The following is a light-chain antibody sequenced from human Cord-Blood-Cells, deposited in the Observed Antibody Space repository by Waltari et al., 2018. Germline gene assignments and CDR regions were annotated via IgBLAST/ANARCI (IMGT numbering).Light chain of an antibody. V-gene: IGLV2-11*01. CDR2: DVS. J-gene: IGLJ1*01. CDR3: CSYAGSFYV. CDR1: SSDVGGYNY. Sequence: QSALTQPRSVSGSPGQSVPISCTGTSSDVGGYNYVSWYQQHPGKAPKLMIYDVSKRPSGVPVRFSGSKSGNTASLTISGLQAEDEADYYCCSYAGSFYVFGTGTKVTVL.